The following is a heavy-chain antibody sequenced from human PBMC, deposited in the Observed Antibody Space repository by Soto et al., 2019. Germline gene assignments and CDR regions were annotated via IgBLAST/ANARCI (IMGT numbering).Heavy chain of an antibody. CDR1: GFTLSSYV. J-gene: IGHJ4*02. CDR3: AKGPEQLVHGVFDY. Sequence: EVQLWESGGCLVQPGGSLRLSCTASGFTLSSYVMGWVRESPGKGLQWVSGISADGTYYADSVKGRFTISRDNSKDTLYLQMNSLRAEDTAVDYCAKGPEQLVHGVFDYWGQGTLVTVS. CDR2: ISADGT. V-gene: IGHV3-23*01. D-gene: IGHD6-6*01.